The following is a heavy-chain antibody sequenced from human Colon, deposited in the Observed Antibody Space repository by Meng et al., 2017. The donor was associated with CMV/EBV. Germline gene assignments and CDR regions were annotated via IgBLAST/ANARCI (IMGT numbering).Heavy chain of an antibody. CDR3: ARVGVVWLLYWFDP. J-gene: IGHJ5*02. Sequence: SETLSLTCTVPGYSISSGYYWGWIRQPPGKGLEWIGSIYHSGSTYYNPSLKSRVTISVDTSKNQCSLKLSSVTAADTAVYYCARVGVVWLLYWFDPWGQGTLVTVSS. D-gene: IGHD3-3*01. CDR1: GYSISSGYY. CDR2: IYHSGST. V-gene: IGHV4-38-2*02.